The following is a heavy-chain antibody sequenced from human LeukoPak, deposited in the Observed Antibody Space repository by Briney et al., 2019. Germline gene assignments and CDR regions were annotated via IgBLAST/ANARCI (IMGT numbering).Heavy chain of an antibody. CDR2: IYYSGGT. V-gene: IGHV4-59*01. CDR3: ARVVLEWLSPDNWFDP. D-gene: IGHD3-3*01. CDR1: GGSISSYY. Sequence: SETLSLTCTVSGGSISSYYWSWIRQPPGKGLEWIGYIYYSGGTNYNPSLKSRVTISVDTSKNQFSLKLSSVTAADTAVYYCARVVLEWLSPDNWFDPWGQGTLVTVSS. J-gene: IGHJ5*02.